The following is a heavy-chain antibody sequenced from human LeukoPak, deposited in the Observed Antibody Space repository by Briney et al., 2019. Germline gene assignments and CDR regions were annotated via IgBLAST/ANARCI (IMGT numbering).Heavy chain of an antibody. V-gene: IGHV3-23*01. Sequence: GGSLRLSCAASGFTFSSYAMSWVRQAPGKGLEWVSGISGSGGSTYYADSVKGRFTISRDNSKNTLYLQMNGLRAEDTAVYYCAKPLDNINTVAVAFDYWGQGTLVTVSS. CDR3: AKPLDNINTVAVAFDY. CDR1: GFTFSSYA. D-gene: IGHD6-19*01. J-gene: IGHJ4*02. CDR2: ISGSGGST.